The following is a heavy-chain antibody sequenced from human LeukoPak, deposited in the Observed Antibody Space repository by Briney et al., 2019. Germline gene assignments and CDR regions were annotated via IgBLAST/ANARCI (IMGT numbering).Heavy chain of an antibody. J-gene: IGHJ6*04. Sequence: PGGSLRFSCAASGFTFSSYEMNWVRQAPGKGLEWVSYISSSGSTIYYADSVKGRFTISRDNAKNSLYLQMNSMAAEATAVYYCAELGITMIGGVWGKGTTVTISS. CDR3: AELGITMIGGV. V-gene: IGHV3-48*03. CDR2: ISSSGSTI. D-gene: IGHD3-10*02. CDR1: GFTFSSYE.